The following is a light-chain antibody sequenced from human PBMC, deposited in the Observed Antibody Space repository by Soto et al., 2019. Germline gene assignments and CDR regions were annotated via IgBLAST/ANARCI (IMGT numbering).Light chain of an antibody. J-gene: IGLJ1*01. CDR3: SSYTSSSTPYV. CDR1: SSDIGAYNY. CDR2: DVS. V-gene: IGLV2-14*01. Sequence: QPASVSGSPGQSITISCTGTSSDIGAYNYVSWYQQYPGKAPRLMIYDVSKRPSAISNRFSASKSGNTASLTISGLRAEDEADYYCSSYTSSSTPYVFGTGTKVTVL.